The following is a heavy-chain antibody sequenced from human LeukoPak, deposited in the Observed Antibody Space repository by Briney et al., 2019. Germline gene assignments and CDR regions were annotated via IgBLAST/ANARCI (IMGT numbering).Heavy chain of an antibody. CDR1: GGSFSGYY. D-gene: IGHD3-22*01. CDR3: AVGYYYDSSGYYPFHR. CDR2: INHSGST. J-gene: IGHJ4*02. V-gene: IGHV4-34*01. Sequence: SETLSLTCAVYGGSFSGYYWSWLRQPPGKGLEWIGEINHSGSTNYNPSLKSRVTISVDTSKNQFSLKLSSVTAADTAVYYCAVGYYYDSSGYYPFHRWGQGTLVTVSS.